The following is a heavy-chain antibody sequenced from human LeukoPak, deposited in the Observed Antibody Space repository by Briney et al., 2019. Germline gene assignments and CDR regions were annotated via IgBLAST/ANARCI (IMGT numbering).Heavy chain of an antibody. CDR2: IYYSGST. CDR1: GGSISSYY. Sequence: SETLSLTCTVSGGSISSYYWSWIRQPPGKGLEWIGYIYYSGSTNYNPSLKSRVTISVDTSKNQFSLKLSSVTAADTAVCYCARWYSGSYYDYWGQGTLVTVSS. D-gene: IGHD1-26*01. J-gene: IGHJ4*02. CDR3: ARWYSGSYYDY. V-gene: IGHV4-59*01.